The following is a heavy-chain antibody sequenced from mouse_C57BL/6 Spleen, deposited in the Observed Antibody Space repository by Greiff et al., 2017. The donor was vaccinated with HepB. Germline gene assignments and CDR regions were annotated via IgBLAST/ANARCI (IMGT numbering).Heavy chain of an antibody. D-gene: IGHD3-2*02. CDR1: GYTFTSYW. CDR3: ARTAQATCLDY. Sequence: QVHVKQPGAELVKPGASVKLSCKASGYTFTSYWMHRVKQRPGQGPEWIGMIHPNSGSTNYNEKFKSKATLTVDKSSSTAYMQLSSLTSEDSAVYYCARTAQATCLDYWGQGTTLTVSS. V-gene: IGHV1-64*01. J-gene: IGHJ2*01. CDR2: IHPNSGST.